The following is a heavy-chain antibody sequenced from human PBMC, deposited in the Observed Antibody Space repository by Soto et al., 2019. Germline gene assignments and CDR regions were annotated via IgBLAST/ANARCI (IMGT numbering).Heavy chain of an antibody. V-gene: IGHV3-9*01. J-gene: IGHJ4*02. CDR1: GFIFDEYA. Sequence: EVQLVESGGGLVQPGMSLRLSCAASGFIFDEYAMHWVRQAPGKGLEWVSSISWNSGNIGYADSVKGRFTISRDNAKNSLYLQMNSVRGEDTASYYCAKGASTTVFAFNDYWGQGTLVTVSS. CDR3: AKGASTTVFAFNDY. CDR2: ISWNSGNI. D-gene: IGHD4-17*01.